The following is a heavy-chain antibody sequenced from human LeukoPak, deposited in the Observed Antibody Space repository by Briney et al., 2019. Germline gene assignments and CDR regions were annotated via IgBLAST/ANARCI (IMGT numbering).Heavy chain of an antibody. V-gene: IGHV4-39*02. D-gene: IGHD6-13*01. Sequence: SETLSLTCTVSGGSVSNDNSYWGWIRQSPGKGLEWIGSLSYSGSTYYNPSLKSRVTMSVDTSKNHFSLKLSSVAAADTAVYYCARVLAAAPYFDFWGQGTLVTVSS. CDR1: GGSVSNDNSY. CDR2: LSYSGST. CDR3: ARVLAAAPYFDF. J-gene: IGHJ4*02.